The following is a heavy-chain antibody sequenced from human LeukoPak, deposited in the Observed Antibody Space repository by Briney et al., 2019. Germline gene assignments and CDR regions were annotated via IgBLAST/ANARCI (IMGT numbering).Heavy chain of an antibody. J-gene: IGHJ6*03. V-gene: IGHV3-15*01. CDR1: GFTFSNAW. CDR3: TTGFFCSGGSCYGPRGYYYMDV. D-gene: IGHD2-15*01. CDR2: IKSKTGGRTT. Sequence: GGSLRLSCTASGFTFSNAWMSWVRQAPGKGLEWVGRIKSKTGGRTTDYAAPVKGRFTISRDDSKNTLYLQMNSLKTEDTAVYYCTTGFFCSGGSCYGPRGYYYMDVWGKGTTVTVSS.